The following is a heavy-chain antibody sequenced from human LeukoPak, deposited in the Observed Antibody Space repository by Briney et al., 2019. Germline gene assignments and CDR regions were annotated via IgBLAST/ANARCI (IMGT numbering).Heavy chain of an antibody. J-gene: IGHJ5*02. V-gene: IGHV3-23*01. CDR1: GFTFSNYW. CDR2: ISGSGGST. D-gene: IGHD2-2*01. CDR3: AKGCSTSCSQGFDP. Sequence: GGSLRLSCAASGFTFSNYWMSWVRQAPGKGLERVSAISGSGGSTYYADSVKGRFTISRDNSKNTLYLQMNSLRAEDTAVYYCAKGCSTSCSQGFDPWGQGTLVTVSS.